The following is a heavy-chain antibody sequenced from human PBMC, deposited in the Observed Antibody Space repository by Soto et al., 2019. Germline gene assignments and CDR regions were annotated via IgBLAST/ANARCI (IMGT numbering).Heavy chain of an antibody. CDR3: VGYYDYYYYGMDV. D-gene: IGHD3-22*01. CDR2: ISGSGGST. CDR1: GFTFSSYA. V-gene: IGHV3-23*01. J-gene: IGHJ6*02. Sequence: EVQLLESGGGLVQPGGSLRLSCAASGFTFSSYAMSWVRQAPGKGLEWVSAISGSGGSTYYADSVKGRFTISRDNSKNTLYLQMNSLRAEDTAVYYCVGYYDYYYYGMDVWGQGTTVTVSS.